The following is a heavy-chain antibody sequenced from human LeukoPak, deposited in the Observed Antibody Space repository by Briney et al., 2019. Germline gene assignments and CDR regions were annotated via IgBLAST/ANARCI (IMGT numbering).Heavy chain of an antibody. CDR1: GFTFSSYG. Sequence: GGSLRLSCAASGFTFSSYGMHWVRQAPGKGLEWVAVISNDGSNKYYADSVKGRFTISRDNSKNTLYLQMNSLRAEDTAVYCCAKGLYYYYCGMDVSGHRTTVTVSS. CDR3: AKGLYYYYCGMDV. CDR2: ISNDGSNK. D-gene: IGHD2-8*01. J-gene: IGHJ6*02. V-gene: IGHV3-30*18.